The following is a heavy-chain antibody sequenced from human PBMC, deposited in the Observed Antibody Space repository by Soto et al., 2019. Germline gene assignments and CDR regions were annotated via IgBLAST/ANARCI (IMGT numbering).Heavy chain of an antibody. V-gene: IGHV1-24*01. CDR3: ATVAYSRYYFDY. D-gene: IGHD6-13*01. CDR2: FDPEDGET. CDR1: GYTHTELS. J-gene: IGHJ4*02. Sequence: ASVKVSCKVSGYTHTELSMHWVRQAPGKGLEWMGGFDPEDGETIYAQKFQGRVTMTEDTSTDTAYMELSSLRYEDTAVYYCATVAYSRYYFDYWGQGTLVTVSS.